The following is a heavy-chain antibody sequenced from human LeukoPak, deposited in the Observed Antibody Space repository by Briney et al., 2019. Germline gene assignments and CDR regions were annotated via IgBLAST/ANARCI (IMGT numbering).Heavy chain of an antibody. V-gene: IGHV4-34*01. CDR1: GGSFSGYY. CDR2: INHSGST. CDR3: AGGRGYCSSTSCYSYYV. J-gene: IGHJ4*02. Sequence: SETLSLTCAVYGGSFSGYYWSWIRQPPGKGLEWIGEINHSGSTNYNPSLKSRVTISVDTSKNQFSLKLSSVTAADTAVYYCAGGRGYCSSTSCYSYYVWGQGTLVTVSS. D-gene: IGHD2-2*02.